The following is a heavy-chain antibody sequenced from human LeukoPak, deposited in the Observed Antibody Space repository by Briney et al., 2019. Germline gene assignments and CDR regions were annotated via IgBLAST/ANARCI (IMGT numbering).Heavy chain of an antibody. CDR3: ARIFTVDTAMVIDAFDI. Sequence: ASVKVSCKASGGTFSSYAISWVRQAPEQGLEWMGGIIPIFGTANYAQKFQGRVTITADESTSTAYMELSSLRSEDTAVYYCARIFTVDTAMVIDAFDIWGQGTMVTVSS. J-gene: IGHJ3*02. CDR1: GGTFSSYA. V-gene: IGHV1-69*13. CDR2: IIPIFGTA. D-gene: IGHD5-18*01.